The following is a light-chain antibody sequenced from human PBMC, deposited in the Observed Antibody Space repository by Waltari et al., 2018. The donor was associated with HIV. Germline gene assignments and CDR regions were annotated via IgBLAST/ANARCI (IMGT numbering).Light chain of an antibody. V-gene: IGLV3-25*03. CDR3: QSPDSSGTYVG. J-gene: IGLJ2*01. CDR1: AFSTQY. CDR2: KDS. Sequence: SSALTHPPSASVSPGQTARITCSGDAFSTQYAYWYQHKPGQAPMLVIYKDSERPSGIPERFSGSSSGTTVTLTISGVQAEDEADYYCQSPDSSGTYVGFGGGTKLTVL.